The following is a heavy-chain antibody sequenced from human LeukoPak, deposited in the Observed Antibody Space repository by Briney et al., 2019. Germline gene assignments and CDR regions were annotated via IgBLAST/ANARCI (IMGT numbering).Heavy chain of an antibody. V-gene: IGHV4-59*01. J-gene: IGHJ1*01. CDR2: IYYSGST. Sequence: SETLSLTCTVSGGSISSYYWSWIRQPPGKGLEWIGYIYYSGSTNYNPSLKSRVTISVGTSKNQFSLKLSSVTAADTAVYYCARGAKPYYFQHWGQGTLVTVSS. CDR1: GGSISSYY. CDR3: ARGAKPYYFQH. D-gene: IGHD3-16*01.